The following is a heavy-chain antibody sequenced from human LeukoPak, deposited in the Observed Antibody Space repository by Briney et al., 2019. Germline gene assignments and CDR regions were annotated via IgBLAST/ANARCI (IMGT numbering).Heavy chain of an antibody. CDR2: IRYDGNNI. CDR3: ATNLEYCSGGSCYSTPFDC. D-gene: IGHD2-15*01. J-gene: IGHJ4*02. CDR1: GFTISTYG. Sequence: GGSLRLSCAAPGFTISTYGMHGVRQAPGKGLEWVAFIRYDGNNIRYADSVKGRFTISRDNSRDTLYLQMNSLRAEGTAVYYCATNLEYCSGGSCYSTPFDCWGQGTLVTVSS. V-gene: IGHV3-30*02.